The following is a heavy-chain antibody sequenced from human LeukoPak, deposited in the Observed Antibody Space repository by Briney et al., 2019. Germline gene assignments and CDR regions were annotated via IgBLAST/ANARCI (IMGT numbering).Heavy chain of an antibody. CDR1: GGSISSYY. D-gene: IGHD3-10*01. V-gene: IGHV4-59*01. CDR3: ARDPRRGSGLYYFDY. Sequence: SETLSLTCTVSGGSISSYYWSWIRQPPGKGLEWIGYIYYSGSTNYNPSLKSRVTISVDTSKNQFSLKLSSVTAADTAVYYCARDPRRGSGLYYFDYWGQGTLVTVSS. J-gene: IGHJ4*02. CDR2: IYYSGST.